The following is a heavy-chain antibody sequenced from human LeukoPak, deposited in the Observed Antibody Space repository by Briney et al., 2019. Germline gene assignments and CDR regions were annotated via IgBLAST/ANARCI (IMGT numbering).Heavy chain of an antibody. D-gene: IGHD6-13*01. Sequence: SETLSLTCAVYGGSFSGYYWGWIRQPPGKGLEWIGSIYYSGSTYYNPSLKSRVTISVDTSKNQFSLKLSSVTAADTAVYYCARPQADSSSFGHWFDPWGQGTLVTVSS. V-gene: IGHV4-39*01. J-gene: IGHJ5*02. CDR3: ARPQADSSSFGHWFDP. CDR2: IYYSGST. CDR1: GGSFSGYY.